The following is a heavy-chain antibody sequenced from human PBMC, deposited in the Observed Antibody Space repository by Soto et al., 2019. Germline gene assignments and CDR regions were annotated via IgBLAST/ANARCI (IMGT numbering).Heavy chain of an antibody. CDR2: INHSGST. Sequence: SETLSLTCAVYGGSFSGYYWSWIRQPPGKGLEWIGEINHSGSTNYNPSLKSRVTISVDTSKSQFSLKLRSVTAADTAVYYCARRLSRGWFDYWGQGALVTVSS. V-gene: IGHV4-34*01. CDR1: GGSFSGYY. D-gene: IGHD6-13*01. CDR3: ARRLSRGWFDY. J-gene: IGHJ5*01.